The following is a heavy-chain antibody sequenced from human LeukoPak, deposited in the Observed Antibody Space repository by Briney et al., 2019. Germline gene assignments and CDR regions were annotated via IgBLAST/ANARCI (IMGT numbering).Heavy chain of an antibody. CDR2: ISYDGSNK. D-gene: IGHD5/OR15-5a*01. Sequence: GGSLRLSCAASGFTFSSYGIHWVRQAPGEGLEWVAVISYDGSNKYYADSVKGRFTISRDNSKNTLYLQVNSLRAEDTAVYYCAKDQSTAYYYYCGMDVWGQGTTVTVSS. CDR1: GFTFSSYG. J-gene: IGHJ6*02. V-gene: IGHV3-30*18. CDR3: AKDQSTAYYYYCGMDV.